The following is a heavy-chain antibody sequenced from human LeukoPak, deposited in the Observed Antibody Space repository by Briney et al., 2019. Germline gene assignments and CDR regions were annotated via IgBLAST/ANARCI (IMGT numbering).Heavy chain of an antibody. CDR1: GGTFSSYA. D-gene: IGHD3-22*01. Sequence: SVKVSCKASGGTFSSYAISWVRQAPGQGLEWMGGIIPIFGTANYAQKFQGRVTITADESTSTAYMELSSLGSEDTAVYYCARSPNYDSSGYYHYYFDYWGQGTLVTVSS. J-gene: IGHJ4*02. CDR3: ARSPNYDSSGYYHYYFDY. CDR2: IIPIFGTA. V-gene: IGHV1-69*01.